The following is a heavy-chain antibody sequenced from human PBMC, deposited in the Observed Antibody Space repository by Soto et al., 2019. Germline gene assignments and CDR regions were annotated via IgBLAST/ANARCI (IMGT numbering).Heavy chain of an antibody. V-gene: IGHV1-18*04. CDR1: GYTFTSYG. CDR3: ARGDGYGGNYYYYYGMDV. Sequence: ASVKVSCKASGYTFTSYGISWVRQAPGQGLEWMGWISAYNGNTNYAQKLQGRVTMTTDTSTSTAYMELRSLRSDDTAVYYCARGDGYGGNYYYYYGMDVWGQGTTVTVSS. CDR2: ISAYNGNT. J-gene: IGHJ6*02. D-gene: IGHD4-17*01.